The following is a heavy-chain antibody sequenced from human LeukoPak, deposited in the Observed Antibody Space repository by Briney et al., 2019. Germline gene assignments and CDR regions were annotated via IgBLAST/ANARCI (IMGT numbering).Heavy chain of an antibody. J-gene: IGHJ5*02. V-gene: IGHV1-69*05. CDR1: GGTFSSYA. Sequence: ASVKVSCKASGGTFSSYAISWVRQAPGQGLEWMGGIIPIFGTANYAQKFQGRVTTTTDESTSTAYMELSSLRSEDTAVYYCARAAHKIVVVPAATNWFDPWGQGTLVTVSS. D-gene: IGHD2-2*01. CDR2: IIPIFGTA. CDR3: ARAAHKIVVVPAATNWFDP.